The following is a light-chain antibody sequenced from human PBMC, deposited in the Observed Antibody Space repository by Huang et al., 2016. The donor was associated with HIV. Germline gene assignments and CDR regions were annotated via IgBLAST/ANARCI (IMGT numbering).Light chain of an antibody. CDR2: DAS. CDR1: ESVSSN. J-gene: IGKJ5*01. CDR3: QQYNDWPPIT. Sequence: EIVMTQSLDTLSVSPGQRVTLSCRASESVSSNLAWYQQKSGQAPRLLIYDASTSATGIPARFSGSGSGTEFTLTISSLLSEDFAVYYCQQYNDWPPITFGQGTRLDMK. V-gene: IGKV3-15*01.